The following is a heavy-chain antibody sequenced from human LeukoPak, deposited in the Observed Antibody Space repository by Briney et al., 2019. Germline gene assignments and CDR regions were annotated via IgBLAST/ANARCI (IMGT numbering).Heavy chain of an antibody. CDR1: GFTFSSYE. Sequence: GGSLRLSCAASGFTFSSYEMNWVRQAPGQGLEWVSYISSGGTTLYYADSVKGRFTISRDNVKNSLYLQMNSLSAEDTGVYYCARVKGSGWYEVDYWGQGTLVTVSS. CDR2: ISSGGTTL. V-gene: IGHV3-48*03. J-gene: IGHJ4*02. D-gene: IGHD6-19*01. CDR3: ARVKGSGWYEVDY.